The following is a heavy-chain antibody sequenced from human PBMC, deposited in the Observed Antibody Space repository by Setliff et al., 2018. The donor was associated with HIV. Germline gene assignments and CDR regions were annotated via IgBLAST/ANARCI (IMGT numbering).Heavy chain of an antibody. CDR2: ISTSGGA. CDR1: GYSISSGYY. CDR3: ARHSPSDY. Sequence: SETLSLTCAVSGYSISSGYYWTWIRQPPGKGLEWIGYISTSGGATYNPSFKSRVTISVDTSKNHFSLKLNSVTAADTAVYYCARHSPSDYWGQGTLVTVSS. V-gene: IGHV4-4*09. J-gene: IGHJ4*02.